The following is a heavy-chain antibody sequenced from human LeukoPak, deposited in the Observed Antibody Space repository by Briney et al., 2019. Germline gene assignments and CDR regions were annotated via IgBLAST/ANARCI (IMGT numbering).Heavy chain of an antibody. V-gene: IGHV3-23*01. CDR2: ISGSGGST. D-gene: IGHD3-16*01. Sequence: GGSLRLSCAASGFTFSSYAMSWVRQAPGKGLGWVSAISGSGGSTYYADSVKGRFTISRDNSKNTLYLQMNSLRAEDTAVYYCAKDGGGYYYYMDVWGKGTTVTVSS. CDR3: AKDGGGYYYYMDV. J-gene: IGHJ6*03. CDR1: GFTFSSYA.